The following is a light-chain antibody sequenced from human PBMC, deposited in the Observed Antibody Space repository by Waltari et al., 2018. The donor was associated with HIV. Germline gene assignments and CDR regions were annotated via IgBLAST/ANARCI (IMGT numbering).Light chain of an antibody. CDR2: EDN. CDR3: CSYTGSTTWV. Sequence: QPALPQPASVSGSPGPSITISCTGTSSDVGSYNVFSWYQQHPGKAPKLMIYEDNKRPSGVSNRFSGSKSGNTASLTISGLQAEDEADYYCCSYTGSTTWVFGGGTKLTVL. V-gene: IGLV2-23*01. J-gene: IGLJ3*02. CDR1: SSDVGSYNV.